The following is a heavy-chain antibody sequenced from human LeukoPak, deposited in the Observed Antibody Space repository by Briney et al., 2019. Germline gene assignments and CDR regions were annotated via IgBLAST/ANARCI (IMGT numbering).Heavy chain of an antibody. CDR3: MKGTSAGNKGGDY. J-gene: IGHJ4*02. CDR2: IYRGGNT. Sequence: PGGSLRLSCAASGFTVSSNYMNWVRQAPGKGLEWVSVIYRGGNTYYAESVKGRFTISRDNFRNTLYLQMNSLRAEDTAVYYCMKGTSAGNKGGDYWGQGTLVIVSS. D-gene: IGHD6-13*01. CDR1: GFTVSSNY. V-gene: IGHV3-53*01.